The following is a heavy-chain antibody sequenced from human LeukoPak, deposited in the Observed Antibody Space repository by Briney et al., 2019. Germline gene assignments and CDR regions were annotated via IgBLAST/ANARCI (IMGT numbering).Heavy chain of an antibody. Sequence: GGSLRLSCAASGFMFSSFSMSWVRHVPGKGLEWVSTISAGGSTYYADSVKGRFTISRDNSKNTLFLQMNSLRAEDTAIYCCAKRPAAVRGVIPYLDYWGQGTLVTVSS. V-gene: IGHV3-23*01. CDR2: ISAGGST. CDR3: AKRPAAVRGVIPYLDY. D-gene: IGHD3-10*02. J-gene: IGHJ4*02. CDR1: GFMFSSFS.